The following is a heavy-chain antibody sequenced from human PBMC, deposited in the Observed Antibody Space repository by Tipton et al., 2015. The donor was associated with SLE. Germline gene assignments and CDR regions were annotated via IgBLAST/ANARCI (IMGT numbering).Heavy chain of an antibody. D-gene: IGHD2-15*01. CDR2: IYYTGST. V-gene: IGHV4-39*07. J-gene: IGHJ5*01. CDR1: GGSLSNTAYY. Sequence: TLSLTCTVSGGSLSNTAYYWGWIRQPPGKGLEWIASIYYTGSTYYNPSFKSRVTILVDTSKNQFSLKMNSVSAADTAVYYCARVERYSFDSWGQGTLVSVSS. CDR3: ARVERYSFDS.